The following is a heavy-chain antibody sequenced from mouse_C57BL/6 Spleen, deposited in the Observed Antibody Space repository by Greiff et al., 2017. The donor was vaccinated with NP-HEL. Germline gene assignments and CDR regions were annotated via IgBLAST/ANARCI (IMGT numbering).Heavy chain of an antibody. CDR3: ARMARTIN. CDR1: GFTFSSYG. CDR2: INSNGGST. V-gene: IGHV5-6-3*01. Sequence: EVQRVASGGGLVQPGGSLKLSCAASGFTFSSYGMSWVRQTPDKRLELVATINSNGGSTYYPDSVKGRFTISRDNAKNTLYLQMSSLKSEDTAMYYCARMARTINWGQGTTLTVSS. J-gene: IGHJ2*01.